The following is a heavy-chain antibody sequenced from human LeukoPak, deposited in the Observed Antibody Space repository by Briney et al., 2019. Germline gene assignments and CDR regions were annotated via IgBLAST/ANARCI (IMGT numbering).Heavy chain of an antibody. J-gene: IGHJ4*02. CDR3: ARIISSSWTPRGDSDY. V-gene: IGHV4-39*01. D-gene: IGHD6-13*01. CDR2: IYYSGST. CDR1: GGSISSSSYY. Sequence: SETLSLTCTVSGGSISSSSYYWGWLRQPPGKGLEWIGSIYYSGSTYYNPSLKSRVTISVDTSKNQFSLKLSSVTAADTAVYYCARIISSSWTPRGDSDYWGQGTLVTVSS.